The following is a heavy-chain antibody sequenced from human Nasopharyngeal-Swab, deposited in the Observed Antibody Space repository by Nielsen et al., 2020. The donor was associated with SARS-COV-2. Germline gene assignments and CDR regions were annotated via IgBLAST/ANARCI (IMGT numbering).Heavy chain of an antibody. CDR3: ARRGSGGWHHDY. D-gene: IGHD6-19*01. Sequence: GGSLRLSCAASGFTFSSYAMSWVRQAPGKGLEWVSVIYRGGNTYYAGSVRGRFTISRDNSKNTLYLQMNSLRAEDTAVYYCARRGSGGWHHDYWGQGTLVTVSS. V-gene: IGHV3-53*01. CDR2: IYRGGNT. CDR1: GFTFSSYA. J-gene: IGHJ4*02.